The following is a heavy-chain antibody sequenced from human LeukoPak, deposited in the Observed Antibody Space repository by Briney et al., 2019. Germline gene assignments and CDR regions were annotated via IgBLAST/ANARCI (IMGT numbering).Heavy chain of an antibody. CDR3: ARGSGYSYGYDAFEI. J-gene: IGHJ3*02. D-gene: IGHD5-18*01. V-gene: IGHV1-8*01. CDR2: MNPNSGNT. CDR1: GYTFTSYD. Sequence: GASVKVSCKASGYTFTSYDINWVRQATGQGLEWMGWMNPNSGNTGYAQKFQGRVTMTRNTSISTAYMELSSLRSEDTAVYYCARGSGYSYGYDAFEIWGQGTMVTVSS.